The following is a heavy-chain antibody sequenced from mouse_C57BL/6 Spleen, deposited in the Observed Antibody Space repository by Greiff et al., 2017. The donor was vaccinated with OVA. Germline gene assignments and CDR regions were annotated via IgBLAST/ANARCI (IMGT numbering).Heavy chain of an antibody. CDR3: ARSGAYYSNYEGVWFAY. V-gene: IGHV1-50*01. D-gene: IGHD2-5*01. J-gene: IGHJ3*01. CDR1: GYTFTSYW. Sequence: VQLQQPGAELVKPGASVKLSCKASGYTFTSYWMQWVKQRPGQGLEWIGELDPSDSYTNYNQKFKGKATLTVDTSSSTAYMQLSSLTSEDSAVYYCARSGAYYSNYEGVWFAYWGQGTLVTVSA. CDR2: LDPSDSYT.